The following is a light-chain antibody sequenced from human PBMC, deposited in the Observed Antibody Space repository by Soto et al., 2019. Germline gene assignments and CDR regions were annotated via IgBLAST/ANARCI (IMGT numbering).Light chain of an antibody. J-gene: IGKJ1*01. CDR2: GAS. V-gene: IGKV3-20*01. Sequence: EIVLTQSPGTLSLSPGERATLSCRASQSVSSSYLAWYQQKPGQAPRPLIYGASSRAIGIPDRFSGSGSGTDFTLTIIILEPEDFAVYYCQQYGSSPWTFGQGTKVDIK. CDR1: QSVSSSY. CDR3: QQYGSSPWT.